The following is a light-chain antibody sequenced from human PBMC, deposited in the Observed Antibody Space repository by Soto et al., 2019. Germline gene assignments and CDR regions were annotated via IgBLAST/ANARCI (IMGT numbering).Light chain of an antibody. CDR1: SSDVGNYNY. J-gene: IGLJ2*01. V-gene: IGLV2-14*01. Sequence: QSALTQPAAVSGSPGQSITISCTGTSSDVGNYNYVSWYQETPGKAPRLIIYRVTNRPSGVSNRFSGSKSGNTASLTISGLQADDEADYYCTSFSTGSSYVIFGGGTKVAVL. CDR2: RVT. CDR3: TSFSTGSSYVI.